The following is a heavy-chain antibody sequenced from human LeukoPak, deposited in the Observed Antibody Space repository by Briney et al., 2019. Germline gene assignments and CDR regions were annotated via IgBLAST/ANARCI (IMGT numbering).Heavy chain of an antibody. J-gene: IGHJ4*02. D-gene: IGHD2-15*01. V-gene: IGHV4-34*01. CDR1: GGSFSGYY. CDR2: INHSGST. Sequence: PSETLSLTCAVYGGSFSGYYWSWIRQPPGKGLEWIGEINHSGSTNYNPSLKSRVTISVDTSKNQFSLKLSSVTAADTAVYYCARDCQDPLYFDYWGQGTLVTVSS. CDR3: ARDCQDPLYFDY.